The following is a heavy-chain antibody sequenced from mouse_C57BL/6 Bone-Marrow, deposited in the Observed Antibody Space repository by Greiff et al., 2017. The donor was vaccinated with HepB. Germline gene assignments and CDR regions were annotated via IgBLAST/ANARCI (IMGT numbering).Heavy chain of an antibody. J-gene: IGHJ2*01. V-gene: IGHV5-9-1*02. D-gene: IGHD1-1*01. CDR1: GFTFSSYA. CDR2: ISSGGDYI. CDR3: TRETVVAYYFDY. Sequence: EVKLMESGEGLVKPGGSLKLSCAASGFTFSSYAMSWVRQTPEKRLEWVAYISSGGDYIYYADTVKGRFTISRDNARNTLYLQMSSLKSEDTAMYYCTRETVVAYYFDYWGQGTTLTVSS.